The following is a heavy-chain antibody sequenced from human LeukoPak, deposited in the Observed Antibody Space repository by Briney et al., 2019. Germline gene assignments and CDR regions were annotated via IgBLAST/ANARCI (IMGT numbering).Heavy chain of an antibody. CDR2: IYYSGST. D-gene: IGHD4-17*01. J-gene: IGHJ3*02. V-gene: IGHV4-59*01. CDR1: GGSISSYF. CDR3: ARDDTVTGNDAFDI. Sequence: PSQTLSLTCTVSGGSISSYFGSWIRQPPGKGGGGIGDIYYSGSTNYNPSLKSRVTISVDTSKNQFSLKLSSVTAADTAVYYCARDDTVTGNDAFDIWGQGTMVTVSS.